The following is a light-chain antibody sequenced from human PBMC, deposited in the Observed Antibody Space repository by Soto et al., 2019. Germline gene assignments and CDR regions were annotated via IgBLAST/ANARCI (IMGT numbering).Light chain of an antibody. CDR3: QQYDGYSPQT. Sequence: DIQMTQSPSTLSGSVGDRVTITCRASQTISSWLAWYQQKPGKAPTLLLYKASTLKSGVPPRFSGSGSGTEFTLTINGLQPDDFATYYCQQYDGYSPQTFGQGTKVDIK. CDR2: KAS. V-gene: IGKV1-5*03. CDR1: QTISSW. J-gene: IGKJ1*01.